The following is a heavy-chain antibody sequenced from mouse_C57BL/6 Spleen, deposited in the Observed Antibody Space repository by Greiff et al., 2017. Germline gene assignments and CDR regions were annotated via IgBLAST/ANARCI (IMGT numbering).Heavy chain of an antibody. J-gene: IGHJ2*01. V-gene: IGHV1-39*01. Sequence: VQLKESGPELVKPGASVKISCKASGYSFTDYNMNWVKQSNGKSLEWIGVINPNYGTTSYNQKFKGKATLTVDQSSSTAYMQLNSLTSEDSAVYYCARHDGNQGYYFDYWGQGTTLTVSS. D-gene: IGHD2-1*01. CDR1: GYSFTDYN. CDR2: INPNYGTT. CDR3: ARHDGNQGYYFDY.